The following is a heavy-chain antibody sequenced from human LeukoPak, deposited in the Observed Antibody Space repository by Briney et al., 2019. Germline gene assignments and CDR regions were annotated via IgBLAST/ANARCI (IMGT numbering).Heavy chain of an antibody. Sequence: SETLSLTCAVYGGSFSGYYRSWIRQPPGKGLEWIGEINHSGSTNYNPSLKSRVTISVDTSKNQFSLKLSSVTAADTAVYYCARANYQYSSGWYWGQGTLVTVSS. CDR2: INHSGST. D-gene: IGHD6-19*01. CDR3: ARANYQYSSGWY. CDR1: GGSFSGYY. V-gene: IGHV4-34*01. J-gene: IGHJ4*02.